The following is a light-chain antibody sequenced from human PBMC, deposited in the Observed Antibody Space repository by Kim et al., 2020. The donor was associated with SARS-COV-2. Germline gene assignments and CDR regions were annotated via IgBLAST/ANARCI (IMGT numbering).Light chain of an antibody. J-gene: IGKJ4*01. V-gene: IGKV2D-29*02. CDR2: GVS. CDR1: QSLLHSDGTTY. Sequence: PASIYCKSSQSLLHSDGTTYLYWYMQKPGQSPQLLIHGVSNRFSGVPDRFSGSGSGTDFTLKISRVEAEDVGVYYCMQTLQPPLTFGGGTKVDIK. CDR3: MQTLQPPLT.